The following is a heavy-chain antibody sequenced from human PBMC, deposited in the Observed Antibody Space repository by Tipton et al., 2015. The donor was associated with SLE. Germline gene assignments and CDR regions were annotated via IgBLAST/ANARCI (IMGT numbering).Heavy chain of an antibody. Sequence: SLRLSCAASGFTFSSYWMSWVRQAPGKGLEWVANIKQDGSEKYYVDSVKGRFTISRDNAKNSLYLQMNSLRAEDTAVYYCARDCPAATCYYYYMDVWGKGTTVTVSS. CDR2: IKQDGSEK. V-gene: IGHV3-7*01. D-gene: IGHD2-2*01. J-gene: IGHJ6*03. CDR1: GFTFSSYW. CDR3: ARDCPAATCYYYYMDV.